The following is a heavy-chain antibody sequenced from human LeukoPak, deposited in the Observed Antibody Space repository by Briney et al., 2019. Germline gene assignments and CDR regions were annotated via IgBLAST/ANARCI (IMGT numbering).Heavy chain of an antibody. J-gene: IGHJ4*02. Sequence: PGGSLRLSCAVSGFTFSDYYMSWIRQAPGKGLEWVSYISSSGSTIYYADSVKGRFTISGDNAKNSLYLQMNGLRAEDTAVHYCARVISNYGNYWGQGTLVTVSS. D-gene: IGHD4-11*01. CDR1: GFTFSDYY. CDR2: ISSSGSTI. CDR3: ARVISNYGNY. V-gene: IGHV3-11*01.